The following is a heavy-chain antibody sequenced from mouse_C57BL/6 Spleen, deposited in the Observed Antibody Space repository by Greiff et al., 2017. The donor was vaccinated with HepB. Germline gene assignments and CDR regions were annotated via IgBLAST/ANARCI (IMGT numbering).Heavy chain of an antibody. V-gene: IGHV1-81*01. CDR2: IYPRSGNT. J-gene: IGHJ4*01. Sequence: VQGVESGAELARPGASVKLSCKASGYTFTSYGISWVKQRTGQGLEWIGEIYPRSGNTYYNEKFKGKATLTADKSSSTAYMELRSLTSEDSAVYFCARSDYGSSYSAMDYWGQGTSVTVSS. D-gene: IGHD1-1*01. CDR3: ARSDYGSSYSAMDY. CDR1: GYTFTSYG.